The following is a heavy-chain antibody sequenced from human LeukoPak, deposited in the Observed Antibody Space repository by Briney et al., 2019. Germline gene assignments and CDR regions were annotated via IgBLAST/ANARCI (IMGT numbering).Heavy chain of an antibody. Sequence: SQTLSLTCTVSGGSLSSGGYYWSWIRQHPGKGLEWIGYMSYSGTTDYNPSLRSRISISLDTSKNQFSLKLSSVTAADSAVYYCASIGRVEAYYYGSGRTPGYWGQGTLVTVSS. D-gene: IGHD3-10*01. V-gene: IGHV4-31*03. J-gene: IGHJ4*02. CDR2: MSYSGTT. CDR3: ASIGRVEAYYYGSGRTPGY. CDR1: GGSLSSGGYY.